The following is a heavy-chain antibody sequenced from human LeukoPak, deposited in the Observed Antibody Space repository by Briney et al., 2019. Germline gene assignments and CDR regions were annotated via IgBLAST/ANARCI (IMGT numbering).Heavy chain of an antibody. D-gene: IGHD3-3*01. V-gene: IGHV3-30-3*01. CDR1: GFTFSSYA. CDR2: ISYDGSNK. CDR3: ARDLGTSYDFWSGYWGCDY. Sequence: PGGSLRLSCAASGFTFSSYAMHWVRQAPGKGLEWVAVISYDGSNKYYADSVKGRFTISRDNSKNTLYLQMNSLRAEDTAVCYCARDLGTSYDFWSGYWGCDYWGQGTLVTVSS. J-gene: IGHJ4*02.